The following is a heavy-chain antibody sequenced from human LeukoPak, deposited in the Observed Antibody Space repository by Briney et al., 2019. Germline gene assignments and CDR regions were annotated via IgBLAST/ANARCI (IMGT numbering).Heavy chain of an antibody. V-gene: IGHV3-53*01. CDR1: GFTVSSNY. CDR2: LYGGGNT. D-gene: IGHD2-2*01. J-gene: IGHJ2*01. Sequence: GGSLRLSCAVSGFTVSSNYMSWVRQAPGKGLEWVSVLYGGGNTYYADSVKGRFTISRDNSKNTLYLQMNGLRAEDTAVYYCARIPGWVVVPAAHWYFDLWGRGTLVTVSS. CDR3: ARIPGWVVVPAAHWYFDL.